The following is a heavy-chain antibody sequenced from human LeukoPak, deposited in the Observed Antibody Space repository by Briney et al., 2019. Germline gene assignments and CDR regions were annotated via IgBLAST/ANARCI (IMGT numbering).Heavy chain of an antibody. D-gene: IGHD3-16*01. CDR1: GFTFSHYS. Sequence: GGSLRLSCAGSGFTFSHYSMNWVRQAPGKGLEWVAVISYDGSNKDYADSVKGRFTISRDNTKNTLFLQMNSLRAEDTAVYYCAKEVRGDAFDIWGQGTMVTVSS. CDR2: ISYDGSNK. J-gene: IGHJ3*02. CDR3: AKEVRGDAFDI. V-gene: IGHV3-30*18.